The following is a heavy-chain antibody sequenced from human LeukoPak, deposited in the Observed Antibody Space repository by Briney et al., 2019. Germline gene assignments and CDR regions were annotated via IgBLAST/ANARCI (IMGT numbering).Heavy chain of an antibody. CDR1: GFTFSSYS. V-gene: IGHV3-21*01. Sequence: PGGSLRLSCAASGFTFSSYSMNWVRQAPGKGLEWVSSISSSSSYIYYADSVKGRFTISRDNAKNSLYLQMNSLRAEDTAVYYCAAIWFGEFPDAFDIWGQGTMVTVSS. CDR2: ISSSSSYI. J-gene: IGHJ3*02. D-gene: IGHD3-10*01. CDR3: AAIWFGEFPDAFDI.